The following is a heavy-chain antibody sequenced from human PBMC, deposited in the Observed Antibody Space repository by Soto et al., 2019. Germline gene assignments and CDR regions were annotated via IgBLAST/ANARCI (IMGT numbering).Heavy chain of an antibody. V-gene: IGHV4-34*01. D-gene: IGHD3-10*01. Sequence: QVQLQQWGAGLLKPSETLSLTCAVYGGSFSGYYWSWIRQPPGKGLEWVGEINHSGSTNYNPSLKSRVTLSVDTSKNQFSLKLSSVTAADTAVYYCARGPPNYYGSGSYYNYYYYYYMDVWGKGTTVTVSS. CDR3: ARGPPNYYGSGSYYNYYYYYYMDV. J-gene: IGHJ6*03. CDR1: GGSFSGYY. CDR2: INHSGST.